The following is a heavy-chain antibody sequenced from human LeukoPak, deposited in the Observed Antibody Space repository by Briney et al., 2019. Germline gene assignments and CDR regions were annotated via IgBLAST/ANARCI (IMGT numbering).Heavy chain of an antibody. V-gene: IGHV3-21*01. CDR3: ARRKDNYSFDP. CDR1: GFTFSSYS. Sequence: GGSLRLSCAASGFTFSSYSMNWVRQAPGKGLEWVSSISGSSSYIYYADSVKGRFTISRDNAKNSLYLQMNSLRAEDTAVYYCARRKDNYSFDPWGQGTLVTVSS. D-gene: IGHD2-15*01. CDR2: ISGSSSYI. J-gene: IGHJ5*02.